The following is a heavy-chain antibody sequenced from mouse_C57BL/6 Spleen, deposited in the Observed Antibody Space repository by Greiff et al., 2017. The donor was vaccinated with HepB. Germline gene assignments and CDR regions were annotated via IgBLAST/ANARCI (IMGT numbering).Heavy chain of an antibody. J-gene: IGHJ4*01. D-gene: IGHD4-1*02. CDR3: ARRATGTAYAMDY. Sequence: QVHVKQSGTELVKPGASVKLSCKASGYTFTSYWMHWVKQRPGQGLEWIGNINPSNGGTNYNEKFKSKATLTVDKSSSTAYMQLSSLTSEDSAVYYCARRATGTAYAMDYWGQGTSVTVSS. CDR1: GYTFTSYW. V-gene: IGHV1-53*01. CDR2: INPSNGGT.